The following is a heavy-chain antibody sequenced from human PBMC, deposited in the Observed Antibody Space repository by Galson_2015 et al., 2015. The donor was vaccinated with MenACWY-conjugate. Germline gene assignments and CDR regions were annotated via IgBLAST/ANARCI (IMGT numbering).Heavy chain of an antibody. J-gene: IGHJ4*02. CDR3: AKSAEYSSGWYAIEY. Sequence: SLRLSCAGSGFTFDDKDMHWVRQAPGKDLEWVSGISWDSGSIDYTDSVKGRFTISRDNAKNSLYLQISSLRAEDTALYYCAKSAEYSSGWYAIEYWGQGALVTVSS. D-gene: IGHD6-19*01. V-gene: IGHV3-9*01. CDR1: GFTFDDKD. CDR2: ISWDSGSI.